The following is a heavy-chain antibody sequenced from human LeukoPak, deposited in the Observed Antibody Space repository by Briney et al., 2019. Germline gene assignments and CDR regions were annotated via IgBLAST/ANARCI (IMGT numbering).Heavy chain of an antibody. J-gene: IGHJ6*02. CDR1: GFTFSNAW. D-gene: IGHD3-10*01. CDR2: IKSKTDGGTT. CDR3: TTTGNYGSGSYYRSDYYGMDV. Sequence: PGGSLRLSCAASGFTFSNAWMSWVRQAPGKGLEWVGRIKSKTDGGTTDYAAPVKGRFTISRDDSQNTLYLHMNSLKTEDTAVYYCTTTGNYGSGSYYRSDYYGMDVWGQGTTVTVSS. V-gene: IGHV3-15*01.